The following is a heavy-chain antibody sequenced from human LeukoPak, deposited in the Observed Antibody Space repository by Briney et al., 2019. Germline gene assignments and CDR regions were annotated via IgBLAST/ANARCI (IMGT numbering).Heavy chain of an antibody. J-gene: IGHJ3*02. D-gene: IGHD3-9*01. CDR1: GFTFSSYS. CDR2: ISRSSSYI. V-gene: IGHV3-21*01. Sequence: GGSLRLSCAASGFTFSSYSMNWVRQAPGKGLEWVSSISRSSSYIYYADSVKGRFTISRDNAKNSLYLQMNSLRAEDTAVYYCARDRDILTGYYITDAFDIWGQGTMVTVSS. CDR3: ARDRDILTGYYITDAFDI.